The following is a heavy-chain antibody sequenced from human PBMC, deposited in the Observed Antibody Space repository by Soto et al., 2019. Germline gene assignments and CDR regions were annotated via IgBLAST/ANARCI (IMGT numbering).Heavy chain of an antibody. CDR3: ARDLNRVGWFDP. D-gene: IGHD3-10*01. Sequence: ASVTVSCKASGYTFTSYYMHWVRQAPGQGLEWMGIINPSGGSTSYAQKFQGRVTMTRDTSTSTVYMELSSLRSEDTAVYYCARDLNRVGWFDPWGQGTLVTVSS. V-gene: IGHV1-46*01. CDR2: INPSGGST. J-gene: IGHJ5*02. CDR1: GYTFTSYY.